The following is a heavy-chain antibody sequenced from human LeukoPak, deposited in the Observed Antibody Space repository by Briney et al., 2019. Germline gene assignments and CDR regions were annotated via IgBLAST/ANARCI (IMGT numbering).Heavy chain of an antibody. J-gene: IGHJ6*03. D-gene: IGHD6-13*01. CDR2: INPSGGST. CDR3: ARDAVPGYSSSWYYYYYYMDV. Sequence: GASVKVSFTASGSTFTIYYMHWVRHAPGQAPEWRVIINPSGGSTSYAQKFQGRVTMTRDMSTSTVYMELSSLRSEDTAVYYCARDAVPGYSSSWYYYYYYMDVWGKGTTVTVSS. CDR1: GSTFTIYY. V-gene: IGHV1-46*01.